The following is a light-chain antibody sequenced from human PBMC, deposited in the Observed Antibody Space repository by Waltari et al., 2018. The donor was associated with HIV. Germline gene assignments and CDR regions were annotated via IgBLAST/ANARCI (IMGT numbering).Light chain of an antibody. CDR2: EVS. J-gene: IGLJ1*01. CDR3: CSYAGTYTYV. Sequence: QSALTQPRSVSGSPGQSVTISCTGTSSDIGYFDYVSWYQQYPGKAPQVIIYEVSQRPSGVPARVTASKSGITASLTISGLQDEDEADYYCCSYAGTYTYVFGTGTTVTVL. CDR1: SSDIGYFDY. V-gene: IGLV2-11*01.